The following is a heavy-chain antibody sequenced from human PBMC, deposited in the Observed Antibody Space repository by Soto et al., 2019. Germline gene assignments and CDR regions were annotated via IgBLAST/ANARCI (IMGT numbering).Heavy chain of an antibody. CDR1: GFTFTSSA. Sequence: SVTVSCKDSGFTFTSSAMHWVRQARGQRLEWIGWIVVGSGNTNYAQKFQERVTITRDMSTSTAYMELSSLRSEDTAVYYCAREILPPYCGSDCYPYFDYWGQGTLVTVSS. J-gene: IGHJ4*02. CDR3: AREILPPYCGSDCYPYFDY. V-gene: IGHV1-58*02. CDR2: IVVGSGNT. D-gene: IGHD2-21*02.